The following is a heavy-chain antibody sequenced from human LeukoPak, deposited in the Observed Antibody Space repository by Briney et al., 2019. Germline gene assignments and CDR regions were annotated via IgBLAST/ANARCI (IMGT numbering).Heavy chain of an antibody. CDR2: INHGGST. V-gene: IGHV4-34*01. CDR3: ARAGYYYDSKRKFDP. Sequence: SETLSLTCAVSGGSFGGHYWNWIRQPPGKGLEWIGEINHGGSTNYNPSLKSRVTMSIDTSKNQFSLKLSSVTAADTAVYYCARAGYYYDSKRKFDPWGQGTLVTVSS. J-gene: IGHJ5*02. D-gene: IGHD3-22*01. CDR1: GGSFGGHY.